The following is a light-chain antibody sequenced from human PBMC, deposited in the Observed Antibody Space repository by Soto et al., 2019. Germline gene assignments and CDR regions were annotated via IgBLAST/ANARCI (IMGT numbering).Light chain of an antibody. Sequence: EIVLTQSPGTLSLSPGERATLSCRASQSVSSSYLGWYQQKPGQAPRLLIYGASSRATGIPDRFSGSGSGTDFTLIISRLEPEDFAVYYCQQYGSSPLTFGGGTRVEIK. J-gene: IGKJ4*01. V-gene: IGKV3-20*01. CDR2: GAS. CDR3: QQYGSSPLT. CDR1: QSVSSSY.